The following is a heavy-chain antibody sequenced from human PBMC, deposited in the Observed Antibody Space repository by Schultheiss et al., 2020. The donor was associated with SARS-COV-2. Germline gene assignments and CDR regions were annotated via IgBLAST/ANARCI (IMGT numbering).Heavy chain of an antibody. CDR2: IYYSGST. CDR3: ARGGYSYGYRYYYYCGMDV. CDR1: GGSISSYY. D-gene: IGHD5-18*01. J-gene: IGHJ6*02. Sequence: SETLSLTCTVSGGSISSYYWSWIRQTPGKGLEWIGYIYYSGSTNYNPSLKSRVTITVDTSKNQFSLRLSSVTAADTAVYYCARGGYSYGYRYYYYCGMDVWGQGTTVTVSS. V-gene: IGHV4-59*01.